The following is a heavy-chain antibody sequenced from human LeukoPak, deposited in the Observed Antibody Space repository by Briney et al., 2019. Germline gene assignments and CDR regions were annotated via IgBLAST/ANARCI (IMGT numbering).Heavy chain of an antibody. CDR1: GFTFSSYE. J-gene: IGHJ4*02. V-gene: IGHV3-48*03. D-gene: IGHD2-21*02. CDR3: AREGYCGGDCYLFDY. Sequence: GGSLRLSCAASGFTFSSYEMNWVRQARGKGREWLSYISSSGSTIYYADCVKGRLTISREKAKNSMYMKMNRLRAEDTAVYYCAREGYCGGDCYLFDYWGQGTLVTVSS. CDR2: ISSSGSTI.